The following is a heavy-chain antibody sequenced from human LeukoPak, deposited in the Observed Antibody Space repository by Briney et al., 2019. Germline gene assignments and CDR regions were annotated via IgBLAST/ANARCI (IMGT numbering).Heavy chain of an antibody. CDR1: GYTFTSYG. J-gene: IGHJ4*02. D-gene: IGHD6-13*01. CDR3: FAWTAAGDFDY. CDR2: INPSGGST. V-gene: IGHV1-46*01. Sequence: ASVKVSCKASGYTFTSYGISWVRQAPGQGLEWMGIINPSGGSTSYAQKFQGRVTMTRDTSTSTVYMELSSLRSEDTAVYYCFAWTAAGDFDYWGQGTLVTVSS.